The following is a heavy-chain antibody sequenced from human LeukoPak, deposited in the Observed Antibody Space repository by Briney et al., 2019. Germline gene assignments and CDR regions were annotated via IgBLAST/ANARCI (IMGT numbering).Heavy chain of an antibody. D-gene: IGHD1-26*01. J-gene: IGHJ4*02. V-gene: IGHV1-18*01. CDR1: GYTFTSFS. Sequence: GASVKVSCKASGYTFTSFSITWVRPAPGQGLEWMGWISVYNGNTNYAQKLQGRVTMTTDTSTSTAYMELRSLRSDDTAVYYCARMGGELLGPWFDYWGQGTLVTVSS. CDR3: ARMGGELLGPWFDY. CDR2: ISVYNGNT.